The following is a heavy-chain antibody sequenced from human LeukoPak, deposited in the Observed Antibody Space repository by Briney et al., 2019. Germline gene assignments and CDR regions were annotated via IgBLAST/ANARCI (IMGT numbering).Heavy chain of an antibody. V-gene: IGHV1-18*01. CDR1: GYTFTSYG. D-gene: IGHD2-2*01. J-gene: IGHJ4*02. CDR2: ISAYNGNT. Sequence: ASVKVSCKASGYTFTSYGISWVRQAPGQGLEWMGWISAYNGNTNYAQKLQGRVTMTTDTSTSTAYMELRSLRSDDTAVYYCASPSERYCSSTSCTGTFDYWGQGTLVTVSS. CDR3: ASPSERYCSSTSCTGTFDY.